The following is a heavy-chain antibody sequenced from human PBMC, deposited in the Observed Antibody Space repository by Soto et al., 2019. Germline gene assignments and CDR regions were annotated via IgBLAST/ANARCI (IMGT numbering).Heavy chain of an antibody. V-gene: IGHV3-33*01. CDR3: ARDPDYGDEYYFDY. D-gene: IGHD4-17*01. Sequence: GGSLRLSCAASGFTFSSYGMHWVRQSPGKGLEWVAVIWYDGSNKYYADSVKGRFTISRDNSKNTLYLQMNSLRAEDTAVYYCARDPDYGDEYYFDYWGQGTLVNVSS. CDR2: IWYDGSNK. CDR1: GFTFSSYG. J-gene: IGHJ4*02.